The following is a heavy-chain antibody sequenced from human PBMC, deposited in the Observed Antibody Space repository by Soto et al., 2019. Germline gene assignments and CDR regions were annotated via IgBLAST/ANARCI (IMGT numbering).Heavy chain of an antibody. V-gene: IGHV3-21*01. CDR1: GFTLSSYS. D-gene: IGHD2-2*01. J-gene: IGHJ5*02. Sequence: EVQLVESGGGLVKPGGSLRLSCAASGFTLSSYSMNWVRQAPGKGLEWVSSISSSSSYIYYADSVKGRFTISRDNAKNSLYLQMNSLRAEDTAVYYCARDPEEDIVVVPAAMYWFDPWGQGTLVTVSS. CDR3: ARDPEEDIVVVPAAMYWFDP. CDR2: ISSSSSYI.